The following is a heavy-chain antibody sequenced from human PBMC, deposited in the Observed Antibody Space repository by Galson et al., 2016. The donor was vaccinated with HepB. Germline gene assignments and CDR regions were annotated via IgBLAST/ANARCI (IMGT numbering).Heavy chain of an antibody. CDR2: INAGNGNT. V-gene: IGHV1-3*01. D-gene: IGHD3-3*01. CDR1: GYTFTSYA. Sequence: SVKVSCKASGYTFTSYAMHWVRQAPGQRLEWMGWINAGNGNTQYSQKFQGRVTITRDISATTANLERSSLRSEDTGVYYCSRDLMSYYDFWSGYYSPRPYGLDVWGQGTTVTVSS. CDR3: SRDLMSYYDFWSGYYSPRPYGLDV. J-gene: IGHJ6*02.